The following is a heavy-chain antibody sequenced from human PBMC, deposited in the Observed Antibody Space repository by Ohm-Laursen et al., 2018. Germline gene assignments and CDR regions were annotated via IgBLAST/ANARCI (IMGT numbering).Heavy chain of an antibody. J-gene: IGHJ4*02. V-gene: IGHV3-66*04. CDR3: ARHDYGGNEFDY. CDR1: GFTFSNYW. D-gene: IGHD4-23*01. CDR2: FYSGGST. Sequence: SLRLSCAASGFTFSNYWMNWARQAPGKGLEWVSVFYSGGSTYYADSVKGRFTISRDNSKNTLYLQMNSLRVEDTAVYYCARHDYGGNEFDYWGQGTLVTVSS.